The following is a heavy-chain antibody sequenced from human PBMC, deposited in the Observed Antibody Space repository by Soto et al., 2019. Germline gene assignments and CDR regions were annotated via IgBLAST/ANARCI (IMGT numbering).Heavy chain of an antibody. V-gene: IGHV3-23*01. CDR1: GFTFSSYA. D-gene: IGHD2-2*01. Sequence: EVQLLESGGGLVQPGGSLRLSCAASGFTFSSYAMSWVRQAPGKGLEWVSAISGSGGSTYYADSVKGRFTISRDNSKKTLYLQMNSLRAEDTAVYYCAKDHCSSTSCYAKWFDPWGQGTLVTVSS. J-gene: IGHJ5*02. CDR3: AKDHCSSTSCYAKWFDP. CDR2: ISGSGGST.